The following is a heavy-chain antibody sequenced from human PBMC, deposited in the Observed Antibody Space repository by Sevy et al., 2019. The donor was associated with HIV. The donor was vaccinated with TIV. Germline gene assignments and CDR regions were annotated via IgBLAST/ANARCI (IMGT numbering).Heavy chain of an antibody. J-gene: IGHJ3*02. V-gene: IGHV3-23*01. CDR3: AGSYYYDSSGLRGAFDI. D-gene: IGHD3-22*01. CDR2: ISGSGGST. Sequence: GGSLRLSCAASGFTFSSYAMSWVRQAPGKGLEWVSAISGSGGSTYYADSVKGRFTISRDNYKNTLYLQMNSLRAEDTAVYYCAGSYYYDSSGLRGAFDIWGQGTMVTVSS. CDR1: GFTFSSYA.